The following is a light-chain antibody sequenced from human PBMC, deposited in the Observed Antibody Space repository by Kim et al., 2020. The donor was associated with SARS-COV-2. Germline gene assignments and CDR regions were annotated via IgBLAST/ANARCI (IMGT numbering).Light chain of an antibody. V-gene: IGLV1-40*01. CDR3: QSFDNNLNWV. CDR1: SSNIGAGYD. Sequence: GQRVSIPWTGSSSNIGAGYDVHSYHQLPGTAPKLLIFGNSNRPSGVPDRFSGSKSGTSASLAVTGLQAEDEAVYYCQSFDNNLNWVFGGGTKLTVL. J-gene: IGLJ3*02. CDR2: GNS.